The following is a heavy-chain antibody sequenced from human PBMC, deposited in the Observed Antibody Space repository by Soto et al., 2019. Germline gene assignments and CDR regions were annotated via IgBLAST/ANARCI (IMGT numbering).Heavy chain of an antibody. CDR2: IIPIVGTA. CDR1: GGTFSSYA. D-gene: IGHD2-15*01. CDR3: ARDLVVVAAPPYYSYVMDV. Sequence: SVKVSCKASGGTFSSYAISWVRQAPGQGLEWMGGIIPIVGTANYAQKFQGRVTITADGSTSTAYMELRSLRSEDTAVYYCARDLVVVAAPPYYSYVMDVWGRGTTVTVSS. J-gene: IGHJ6*02. V-gene: IGHV1-69*13.